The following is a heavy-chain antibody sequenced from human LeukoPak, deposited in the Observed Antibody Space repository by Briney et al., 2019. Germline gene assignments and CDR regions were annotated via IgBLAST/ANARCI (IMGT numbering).Heavy chain of an antibody. CDR3: ARVGYRYYDFWSGYYREGTGAIGY. V-gene: IGHV4-34*01. J-gene: IGHJ4*02. D-gene: IGHD3-3*01. Sequence: PLGTLSLSSALPVESFSGDYWSSMRETLREGLECIGEINHSGGTNYNPSLKSRVTISVDTSKSQFYLKLSSVPAADTAVYYCARVGYRYYDFWSGYYREGTGAIGYWGEGTLVTVSS. CDR2: INHSGGT. CDR1: VESFSGDY.